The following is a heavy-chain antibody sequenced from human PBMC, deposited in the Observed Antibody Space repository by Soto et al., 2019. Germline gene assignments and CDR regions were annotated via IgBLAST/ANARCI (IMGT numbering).Heavy chain of an antibody. D-gene: IGHD1-1*01. CDR1: GYGFTTYG. CDR2: ISAHNGNT. V-gene: IGHV1-18*01. CDR3: ARWRYGDY. J-gene: IGHJ4*02. Sequence: QIHLVQSGAEVKKPGASVKVSCKGSGYGFTTYGITWVRQAPGQGLEWMAWISAHNGNTNYAQKLQGRVTVTRDTSTSTAYMELRSLRSDDTAVYYCARWRYGDYCVQGALVTVAS.